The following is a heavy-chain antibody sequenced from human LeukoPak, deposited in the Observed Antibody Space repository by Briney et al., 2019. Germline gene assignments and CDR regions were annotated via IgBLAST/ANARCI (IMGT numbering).Heavy chain of an antibody. Sequence: GGSLRLSCAASGFTFSGSAMHWVRQASGKGLEWVGRIRSKANSYATAYAASVKGRFTISRDDSKNTAYLQMNSLKTEDTAVYYCTHTYYDYVWGSYRQDWGQGTPVTVSS. CDR1: GFTFSGSA. J-gene: IGHJ4*02. D-gene: IGHD3-16*02. CDR2: IRSKANSYAT. CDR3: THTYYDYVWGSYRQD. V-gene: IGHV3-73*01.